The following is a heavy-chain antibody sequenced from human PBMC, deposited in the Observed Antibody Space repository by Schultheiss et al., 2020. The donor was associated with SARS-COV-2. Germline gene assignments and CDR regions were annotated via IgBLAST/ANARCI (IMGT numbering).Heavy chain of an antibody. Sequence: SETLSLTCAVYGGSFSGYYWSWIRQPPGKGLEWIGYIYFSGSIYYNPSLKSRVTRSIDTSRNQFSLRLSSVTAADTAVYYCARDRLIGWYVNGMDVWSQGTTVTVSS. D-gene: IGHD6-19*01. CDR1: GGSFSGYY. V-gene: IGHV4-4*08. CDR3: ARDRLIGWYVNGMDV. CDR2: IYFSGSI. J-gene: IGHJ6*02.